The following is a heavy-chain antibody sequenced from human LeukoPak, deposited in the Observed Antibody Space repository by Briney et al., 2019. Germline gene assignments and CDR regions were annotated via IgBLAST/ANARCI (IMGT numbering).Heavy chain of an antibody. CDR2: IYSTGNT. J-gene: IGHJ4*02. Sequence: PSETLSLTCTVSGGSISSFYWSWIRQPPGQGLEWIGYIYSTGNTNYNPSLRSRITISIDTSKNQFSLELGSVTAADTAVYYCARVYSGTYCDSWGQGTLVTVSS. CDR1: GGSISSFY. CDR3: ARVYSGTYCDS. D-gene: IGHD1-26*01. V-gene: IGHV4-59*13.